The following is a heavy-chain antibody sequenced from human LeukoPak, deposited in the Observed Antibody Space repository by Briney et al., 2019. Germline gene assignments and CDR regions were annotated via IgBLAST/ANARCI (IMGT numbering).Heavy chain of an antibody. CDR1: GGTFSSYA. Sequence: SVKVSCKASGGTFSSYAISWVRQAPGQGLEWMGGIIPIFGTANYAQKFQGRVTITADESTSTAYMELSSLRSEDTAVYYCARLFGDAVAARVSVWYFDLWGRGTLVTASS. D-gene: IGHD6-19*01. J-gene: IGHJ2*01. CDR2: IIPIFGTA. V-gene: IGHV1-69*01. CDR3: ARLFGDAVAARVSVWYFDL.